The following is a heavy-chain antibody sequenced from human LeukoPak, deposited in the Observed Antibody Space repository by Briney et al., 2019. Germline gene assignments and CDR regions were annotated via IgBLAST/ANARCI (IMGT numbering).Heavy chain of an antibody. V-gene: IGHV1-2*02. CDR1: GGTFSSYA. J-gene: IGHJ4*02. D-gene: IGHD1-26*01. CDR2: INPNSGGT. Sequence: ASVKVSCKASGGTFSSYAISWVRQAPGQGLEWMGWINPNSGGTNYAQKFQGRVTMTRDTSISTAYMELSRLRSDDTAVYYCARGFSGSAEDYFDYWGQGTLVTVSS. CDR3: ARGFSGSAEDYFDY.